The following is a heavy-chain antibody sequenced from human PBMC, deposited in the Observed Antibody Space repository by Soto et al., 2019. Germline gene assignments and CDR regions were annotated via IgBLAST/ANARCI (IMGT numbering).Heavy chain of an antibody. CDR1: GFDFSRHH. CDR2: ISSDGINT. V-gene: IGHV3-30-3*01. Sequence: GGSLRLSCSVSGFDFSRHHMHWVRQAPGKGLEWVAIISSDGINTNYADSVKGRFTSSRDNSKNTVYLQLDSLRSEDTALYYCARDWTGYVSAYFPDYWGQGTVVTVSS. J-gene: IGHJ4*02. D-gene: IGHD2-2*01. CDR3: ARDWTGYVSAYFPDY.